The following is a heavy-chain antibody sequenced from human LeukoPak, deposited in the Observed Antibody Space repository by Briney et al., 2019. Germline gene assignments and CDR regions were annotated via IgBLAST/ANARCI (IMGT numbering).Heavy chain of an antibody. CDR3: AKDIGEQWFFDY. CDR2: ISGDGGST. V-gene: IGHV3-43*02. CDR1: GFTFDDSA. Sequence: PGGSLRLSCATSGFTFDDSAMHWVRQAPGKGLEWVSLISGDGGSTYYADSVKGRFTISRDNSKNSLYLQMNSLRTEDTALYYCAKDIGEQWFFDYWDQGTLVTVSS. D-gene: IGHD3-10*01. J-gene: IGHJ4*02.